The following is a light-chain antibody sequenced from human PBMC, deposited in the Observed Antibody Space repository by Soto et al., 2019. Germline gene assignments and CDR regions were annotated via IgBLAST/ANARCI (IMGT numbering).Light chain of an antibody. Sequence: DIQMTQSTSSLSASVGDRVTITFQASQDISNYLNWYQQKPGKAPKLLIYDASNLETGVPSRFSGSGSGTDFTFTISSLQPEDFATYYCQQYNSLWTFGQGTKVDI. CDR1: QDISNY. CDR2: DAS. V-gene: IGKV1-33*01. CDR3: QQYNSLWT. J-gene: IGKJ1*01.